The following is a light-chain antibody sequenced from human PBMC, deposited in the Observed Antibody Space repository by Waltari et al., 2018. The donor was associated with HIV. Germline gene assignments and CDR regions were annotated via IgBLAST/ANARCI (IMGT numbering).Light chain of an antibody. J-gene: IGLJ3*02. Sequence: QSALTQPASVSGSPGQSLTISCTGTSSDVGSYNLLSWYQQHPGKAPKLMIYEVQKRPSGVSNRFSGSKSGNTASLTISRLQAEDEADYYFCSYGDSREVFGGGTKLTVL. CDR1: SSDVGSYNL. CDR3: CSYGDSREV. CDR2: EVQ. V-gene: IGLV2-23*02.